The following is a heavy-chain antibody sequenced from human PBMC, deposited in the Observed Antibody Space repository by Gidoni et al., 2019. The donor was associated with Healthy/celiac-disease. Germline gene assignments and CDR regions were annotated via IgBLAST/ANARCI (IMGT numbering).Heavy chain of an antibody. J-gene: IGHJ6*02. Sequence: QVQLQQSGPGLVKPSQTLSLTCAISGDSVSSNSAAWNWIRQSPSRGLEWLGRTYYRSKWYNDYAVSVKSRITINPDTSKNQFSLQLNSVTPEDTAVYYCAMSDYDILTGRYYYYYYGMDVWGQGTTVTVSS. CDR2: TYYRSKWYN. CDR1: GDSVSSNSAA. V-gene: IGHV6-1*01. D-gene: IGHD3-9*01. CDR3: AMSDYDILTGRYYYYYYGMDV.